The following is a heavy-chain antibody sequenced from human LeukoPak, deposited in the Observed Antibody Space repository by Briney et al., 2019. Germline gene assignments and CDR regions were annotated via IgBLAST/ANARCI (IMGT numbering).Heavy chain of an antibody. CDR2: IHYSGST. D-gene: IGHD6-19*01. CDR3: ARGGSKQWLVDDS. V-gene: IGHV4-59*02. Sequence: PSETLSLTCTVSGGSVSGYYWSWIRQLPGKGLEWIGYIHYSGSTNYNPSLKSRVTISVDTSKNQFSLKLSSVTAADTAIYYCARGGSKQWLVDDSWGQGTLVTVSS. CDR1: GGSVSGYY. J-gene: IGHJ4*02.